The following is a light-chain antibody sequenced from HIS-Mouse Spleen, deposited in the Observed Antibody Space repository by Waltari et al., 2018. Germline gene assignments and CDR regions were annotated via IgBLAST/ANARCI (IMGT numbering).Light chain of an antibody. J-gene: IGLJ2*01. CDR1: SSDVGSYNL. CDR3: CSYAGSSTFVVV. V-gene: IGLV2-23*03. Sequence: QSALTQPASVSGSPGQSITISCTGTSSDVGSYNLVSWYQQHPGKAPKLMIYEGSKRPQGVSNRVSGSKSGNTASLTISGLQAEDEADYYCCSYAGSSTFVVVFGGGTKLTVL. CDR2: EGS.